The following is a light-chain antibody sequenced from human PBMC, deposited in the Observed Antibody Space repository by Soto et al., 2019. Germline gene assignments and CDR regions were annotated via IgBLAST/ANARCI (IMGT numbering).Light chain of an antibody. J-gene: IGKJ1*01. CDR1: QSVSSNY. CDR3: QQYDASLWT. CDR2: DAS. Sequence: DIVLTQSPGTLSLSPGERATLSCRASQSVSSNYLAWYQQKPGQTPKVLIYDASNRATGIPARFSGSGSGTDFTLTISRLEPEDFAVYYCQQYDASLWTFGQGTKVDIK. V-gene: IGKV3-20*01.